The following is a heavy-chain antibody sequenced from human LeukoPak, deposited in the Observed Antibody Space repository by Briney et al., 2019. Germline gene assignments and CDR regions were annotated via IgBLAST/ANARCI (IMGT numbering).Heavy chain of an antibody. CDR1: GYTLTELS. V-gene: IGHV1-24*01. D-gene: IGHD5-12*01. CDR2: FDPEDGET. J-gene: IGHJ6*03. Sequence: GASVKDSCKVSGYTLTELSMHWVRQAPGKGLEWMGGFDPEDGETIYAQKFQGRVTMTEDTSTDTAYMELSSLRSEDTAVYYCATASGYDYDYYYMDVWGKGTTVTVSS. CDR3: ATASGYDYDYYYMDV.